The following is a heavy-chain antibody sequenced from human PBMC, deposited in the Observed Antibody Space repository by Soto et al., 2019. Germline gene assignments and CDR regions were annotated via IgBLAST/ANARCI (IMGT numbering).Heavy chain of an antibody. D-gene: IGHD6-19*01. CDR3: AKCSVGTVRSSGWCNWFDP. CDR2: IRVGGGDT. V-gene: IGHV3-23*01. Sequence: EVRLLESGGGLTQAGGSLRLSCAASGFTLSSSAMNWVRQAPGKGLEWVSSIRVGGGDTFYADSVRGRFTVSRDISRNTLYLQMNSLRAEDTAIYYCAKCSVGTVRSSGWCNWFDPWGHGTLLTVSS. CDR1: GFTLSSSA. J-gene: IGHJ5*02.